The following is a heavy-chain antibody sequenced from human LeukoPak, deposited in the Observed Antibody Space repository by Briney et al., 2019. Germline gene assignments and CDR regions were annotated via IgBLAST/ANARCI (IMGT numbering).Heavy chain of an antibody. Sequence: GGSLRLSCAASGFTFSSYAMSWVRQAPGKGLEWVSAISGSGGSTYYADSVKGRFTISRDNSKNTLYLQMNSLRAEDAAVYYCAKDRGGSYFRDAFDIWGQGTMVTVSS. V-gene: IGHV3-23*01. D-gene: IGHD1-26*01. CDR2: ISGSGGST. J-gene: IGHJ3*02. CDR1: GFTFSSYA. CDR3: AKDRGGSYFRDAFDI.